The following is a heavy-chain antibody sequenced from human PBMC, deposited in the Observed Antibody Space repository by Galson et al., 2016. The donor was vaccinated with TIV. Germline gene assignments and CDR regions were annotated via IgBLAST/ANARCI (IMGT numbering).Heavy chain of an antibody. CDR3: ATFSGARGPFDY. CDR2: IDPLGGGT. J-gene: IGHJ4*02. D-gene: IGHD2-15*01. CDR1: GYTLSHYY. V-gene: IGHV1-46*01. Sequence: SVKVSCKASGYTLSHYYMHWVRQAPGQGLEWVGVIDPLGGGTTYAPQFQGRVTMNRDTSTSTVYMELTSLKSDDTAIFYCATFSGARGPFDYWGQGTLVAVSS.